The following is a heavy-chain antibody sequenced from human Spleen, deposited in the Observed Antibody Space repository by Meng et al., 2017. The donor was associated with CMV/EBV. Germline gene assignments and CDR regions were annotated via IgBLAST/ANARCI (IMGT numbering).Heavy chain of an antibody. Sequence: SETLSLTSTVSGGSISSYYWSWIRQPPGKGLEWIGYIYYSGSTNYNPSLKSRVTISVDTSKNHFSLKLNSVTAADTAVYYCVRSRRGSLAAPSDSWGQGTLVTVSS. D-gene: IGHD1-26*01. J-gene: IGHJ4*02. CDR1: GGSISSYY. V-gene: IGHV4-59*12. CDR2: IYYSGST. CDR3: VRSRRGSLAAPSDS.